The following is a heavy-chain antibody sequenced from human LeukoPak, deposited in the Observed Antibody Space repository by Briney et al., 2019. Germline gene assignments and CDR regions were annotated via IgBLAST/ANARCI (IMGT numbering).Heavy chain of an antibody. CDR2: VSSTGSGT. CDR1: GFTFSTYG. V-gene: IGHV3-23*01. D-gene: IGHD3-10*01. CDR3: AKDGPLLWFGPTDA. Sequence: GGSLRLSCVASGFTFSTYGMSWGRQAPGKGLEWVAAVSSTGSGTYYPDSLKGRFIISRDNSQNTVFLQMNSLRPEDTAFYFCAKDGPLLWFGPTDAWGQGILVTVSS. J-gene: IGHJ5*02.